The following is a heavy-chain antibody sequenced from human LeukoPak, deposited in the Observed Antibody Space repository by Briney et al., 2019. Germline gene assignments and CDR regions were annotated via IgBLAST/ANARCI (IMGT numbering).Heavy chain of an antibody. CDR1: GGSISSYY. CDR2: IYYSGSA. Sequence: PSETLSLTCTVSGGSISSYYWSWIRQPPGKGLEWIGYIYYSGSANYNPSLKSRVTISVDTSKNQFSLKLSSVTAADTAVYYCAKEVDYYDSSGYYSGNWFDPWGQGTLVTVSS. D-gene: IGHD3-22*01. J-gene: IGHJ5*02. V-gene: IGHV4-59*01. CDR3: AKEVDYYDSSGYYSGNWFDP.